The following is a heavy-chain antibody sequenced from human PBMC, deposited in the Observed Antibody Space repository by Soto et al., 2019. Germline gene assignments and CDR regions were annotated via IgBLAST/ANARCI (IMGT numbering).Heavy chain of an antibody. Sequence: QVQLVQSGAEVKKPGSSVKVSCKASGCTFSSYAISWVRQAPGEGLEWMGGISPIFGTANYAQKFEGRVTITADEYASTAYMEMSRLKSEDTAVYYWARGRGSSSADWLDPWSHGTLVTVSS. CDR2: ISPIFGTA. CDR1: GCTFSSYA. D-gene: IGHD6-13*01. CDR3: ARGRGSSSADWLDP. J-gene: IGHJ5*02. V-gene: IGHV1-69*01.